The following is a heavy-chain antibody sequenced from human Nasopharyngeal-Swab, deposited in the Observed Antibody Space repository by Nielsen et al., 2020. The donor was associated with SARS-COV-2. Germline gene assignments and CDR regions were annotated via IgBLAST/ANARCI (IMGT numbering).Heavy chain of an antibody. CDR1: GFSITSYG. CDR2: ISHGGDMK. CDR3: ARESVVTGMDDAPDI. Sequence: GESLKISCAASGFSITSYGMQWVRQAPGKGLEWVALISHGGDMKYYADSVKGRFTISRDISKDTVYLQMNSLSAEDTAVYYCARESVVTGMDDAPDIWGRGTMVTVSS. J-gene: IGHJ3*02. V-gene: IGHV3-30*03. D-gene: IGHD2-21*02.